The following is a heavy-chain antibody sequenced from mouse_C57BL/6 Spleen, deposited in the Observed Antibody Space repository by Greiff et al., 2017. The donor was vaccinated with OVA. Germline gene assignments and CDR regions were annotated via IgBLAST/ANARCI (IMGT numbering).Heavy chain of an antibody. D-gene: IGHD2-4*01. Sequence: EVMLVESGGGLVKPGGSLKLSCAASGFTFSSYAMSWVRQTPEKRLEWVATISDGGSYTYYPDNVKGRFTISRDNAKNNLYLQMSHLKSEDTAMYYCARDPSDYDGAWFAYWGQGTLVTVSA. CDR1: GFTFSSYA. J-gene: IGHJ3*01. V-gene: IGHV5-4*01. CDR3: ARDPSDYDGAWFAY. CDR2: ISDGGSYT.